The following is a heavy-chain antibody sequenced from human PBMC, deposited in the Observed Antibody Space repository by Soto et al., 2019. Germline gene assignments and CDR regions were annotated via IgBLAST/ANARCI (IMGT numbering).Heavy chain of an antibody. CDR2: ISWNSGSI. D-gene: IGHD6-19*01. V-gene: IGHV3-9*01. J-gene: IGHJ4*02. CDR3: AKDLGQWQHSSGGEFDY. CDR1: GFTFDDYA. Sequence: GGSLRLSCAASGFTFDDYAMHWVRQAPGKGLEWVSGISWNSGSIGYADSVKGRFTISRDNAKNSLYLQMNSLRAEDTALYYCAKDLGQWQHSSGGEFDYWGQGTLVTVSS.